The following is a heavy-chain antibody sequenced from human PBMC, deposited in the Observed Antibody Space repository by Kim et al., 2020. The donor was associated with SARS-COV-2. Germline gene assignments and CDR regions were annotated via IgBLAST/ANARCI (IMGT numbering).Heavy chain of an antibody. CDR2: IYYSGNT. J-gene: IGHJ4*02. D-gene: IGHD3-3*01. V-gene: IGHV4-31*03. Sequence: SETLSLTCTVSGGSISSDGFYWSWIRQHPGKGLEWIGYIYYSGNTYYNPSLKSRLTISLDTSKNQFSLKLSSVTAADTAVYYCTRAVFGGYHFDYWAQGT. CDR3: TRAVFGGYHFDY. CDR1: GGSISSDGFY.